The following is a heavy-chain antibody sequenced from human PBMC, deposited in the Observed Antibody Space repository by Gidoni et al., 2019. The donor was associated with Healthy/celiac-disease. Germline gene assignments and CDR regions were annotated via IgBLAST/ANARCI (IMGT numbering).Heavy chain of an antibody. CDR3: ARHRDPSGSYFLSYYYYYGMDV. J-gene: IGHJ6*02. V-gene: IGHV4-39*01. D-gene: IGHD1-26*01. Sequence: QLQLQESGPGLVKPSETLSLTCTVSGGSISSSSYYWGWIRQPPGKGLEWIGSIYYSGSTYYNPSLKSRVTISVDTSKNQFSLKLSSVTAADTAVYYCARHRDPSGSYFLSYYYYYGMDVWGQGTTVTVSS. CDR1: GGSISSSSYY. CDR2: IYYSGST.